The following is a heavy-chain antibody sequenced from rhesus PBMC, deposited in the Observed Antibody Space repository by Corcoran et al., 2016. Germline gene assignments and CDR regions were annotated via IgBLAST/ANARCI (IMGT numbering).Heavy chain of an antibody. CDR3: ASHGGTYTVRFDV. V-gene: IGHV4-127*01. J-gene: IGHJ5-1*01. Sequence: QVQLQSSGPGLVKPSDNLSLTCAVSCSSLSSGYVSRWIRQPTGKGLEWIGYIGGSRGSTNYNPSLKSRVTISKDTSKNQFSLKRTSVTAADTAVDYCASHGGTYTVRFDVWGAGVLVSVSS. D-gene: IGHD1-44*01. CDR1: CSSLSSGYV. CDR2: IGGSRGST.